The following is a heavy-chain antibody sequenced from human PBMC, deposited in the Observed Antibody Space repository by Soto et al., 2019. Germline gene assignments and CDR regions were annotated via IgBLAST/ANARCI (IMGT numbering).Heavy chain of an antibody. Sequence: EVPLLESGGGWVQPGGSLRLSCAASEFTFSNYWMNWVRQAPGKGPEWVANIKQDGSEKYYVDSVKGRFTISRDNAKNSLYLQMNTLRVEDTAVYYCARGMAVADNYFDPWGQGTLVTVSS. CDR1: EFTFSNYW. J-gene: IGHJ5*02. CDR2: IKQDGSEK. V-gene: IGHV3-7*02. D-gene: IGHD6-19*01. CDR3: ARGMAVADNYFDP.